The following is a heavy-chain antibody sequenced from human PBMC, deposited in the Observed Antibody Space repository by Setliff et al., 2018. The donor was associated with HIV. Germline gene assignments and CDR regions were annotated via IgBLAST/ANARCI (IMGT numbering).Heavy chain of an antibody. V-gene: IGHV4-4*07. CDR1: GGSISSYY. CDR3: ARDVPWGDYYYYMDV. Sequence: PSETLSLTCTVSGGSISSYYWSWIRQPAGKGLAWLGHIYTSGSTNYNPSLKSRVTMSVDTSKNQFSLKLSSVTAADTAVYYCARDVPWGDYYYYMDVWGKGTTGTV. CDR2: IYTSGST. D-gene: IGHD3-16*01. J-gene: IGHJ6*03.